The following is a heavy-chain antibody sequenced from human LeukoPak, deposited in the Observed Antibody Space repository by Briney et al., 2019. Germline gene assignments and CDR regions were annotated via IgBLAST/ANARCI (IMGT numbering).Heavy chain of an antibody. V-gene: IGHV3-11*06. CDR2: ISSSSSYT. CDR3: ARWDIVVVPAAHYGMDV. Sequence: GGSLRLSCAASGFTFSDYYMSWIRQAPGKGLEWVSYISSSSSYTNYTDSVKGRFTISRDNDKNSLYLQMNSLRAEDTAVYYCARWDIVVVPAAHYGMDVWGQGTTVTVSS. D-gene: IGHD2-2*01. J-gene: IGHJ6*02. CDR1: GFTFSDYY.